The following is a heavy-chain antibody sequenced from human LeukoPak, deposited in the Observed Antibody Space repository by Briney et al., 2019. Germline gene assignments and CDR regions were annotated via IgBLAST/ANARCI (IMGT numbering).Heavy chain of an antibody. V-gene: IGHV3-74*01. CDR3: ARGCSSTSCAGGNWFDP. CDR2: INTDGSGT. CDR1: GFTFSSYW. Sequence: PGGSLRLSCAASGFTFSSYWMHWVRQAPGKGLVWVSRINTDGSGTSYADSVKGRFTISRDNAKNTLYLQMNSLRAEDTAVYYCARGCSSTSCAGGNWFDPWGQGTLVTVSS. D-gene: IGHD2-2*01. J-gene: IGHJ5*02.